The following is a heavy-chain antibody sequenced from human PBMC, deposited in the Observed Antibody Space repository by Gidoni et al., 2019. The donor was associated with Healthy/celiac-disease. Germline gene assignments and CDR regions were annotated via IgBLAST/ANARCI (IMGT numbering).Heavy chain of an antibody. CDR2: INHSGNT. CDR3: ARGEGAYFDY. V-gene: IGHV4-34*01. Sequence: QVQLQQWGAGLLKPSENLSLTCAVYGGSFSGYYWSWIRQSPGKGLKWIGEINHSGNTNYNPSLKSRVTISVDTSKNQFSLKLSSVTAADTAVFYCARGEGAYFDYWGQGTLVTVSS. J-gene: IGHJ4*02. D-gene: IGHD3-16*01. CDR1: GGSFSGYY.